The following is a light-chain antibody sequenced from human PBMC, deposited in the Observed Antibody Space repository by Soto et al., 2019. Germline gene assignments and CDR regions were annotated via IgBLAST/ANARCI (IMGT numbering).Light chain of an antibody. CDR3: SSYTSSSTHWV. J-gene: IGLJ3*02. CDR2: EVS. V-gene: IGLV2-14*01. CDR1: SSDVGGYNY. Sequence: QSVLTQPAAVSGSRGQSITISCTGTSSDVGGYNYVSWYQQHPGKAPKLMIYEVSNRPSGVSNRFSGSKSGNTASLTISGLQAEDEADYYCSSYTSSSTHWVFGGGTQLTV.